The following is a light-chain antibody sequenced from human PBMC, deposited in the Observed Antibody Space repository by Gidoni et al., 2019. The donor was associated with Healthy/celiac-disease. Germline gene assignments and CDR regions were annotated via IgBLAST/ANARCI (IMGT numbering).Light chain of an antibody. J-gene: IGLJ2*01. V-gene: IGLV2-14*01. CDR2: EVS. CDR1: SSDVGGYNY. Sequence: HSALPQPASVSGSPGQSITISCTGTSSDVGGYNYLSWYQQHPGKAPKLMIYEVSNRPSGVSNRFSGSKSGNTASLTISGLQAEDEADYYCSSYTSSSTVVFGGGTKLTVL. CDR3: SSYTSSSTVV.